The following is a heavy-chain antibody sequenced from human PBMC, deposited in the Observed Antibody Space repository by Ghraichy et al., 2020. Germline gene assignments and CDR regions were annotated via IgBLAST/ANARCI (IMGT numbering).Heavy chain of an antibody. J-gene: IGHJ4*02. D-gene: IGHD5-18*01. CDR2: ISYDGSNK. CDR3: AKGRAMVTGVVDY. V-gene: IGHV3-30*18. Sequence: LSLTCAASGFTFSSYGMHWVRQAPGKGLEWVAVISYDGSNKYYADSVKGRFTISRDNSKNTLYLQMNSLRAEDTAVYYCAKGRAMVTGVVDYWGQGTLVTVSS. CDR1: GFTFSSYG.